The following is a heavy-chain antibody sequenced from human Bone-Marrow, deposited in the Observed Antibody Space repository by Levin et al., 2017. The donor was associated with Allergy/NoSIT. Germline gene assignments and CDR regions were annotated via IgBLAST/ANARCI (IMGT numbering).Heavy chain of an antibody. D-gene: IGHD6-6*01. J-gene: IGHJ6*02. V-gene: IGHV3-30*04. CDR2: ISHDGRRT. Sequence: GGSLRLSCAASEFPFRSYAMHWVRQAPDMRLEWVAVISHDGRRTYYGESVRGRFTISRDNYDNTVSLQMNSLTTDDTGVYYCAREVVPPGDHDTVYYDFGVDVRGQGTTVIVS. CDR1: EFPFRSYA. CDR3: AREVVPPGDHDTVYYDFGVDV.